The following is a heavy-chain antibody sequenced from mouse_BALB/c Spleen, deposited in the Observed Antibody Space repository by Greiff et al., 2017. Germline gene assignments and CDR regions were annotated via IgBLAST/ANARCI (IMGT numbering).Heavy chain of an antibody. CDR2: ISTYYGDA. V-gene: IGHV1S137*01. J-gene: IGHJ2*01. CDR1: GYTFTDYA. Sequence: QVHVKQSGAELVRPGVSVKISCKGSGYTFTDYAMHWVKQSHAKSLEWIGVISTYYGDASYNQKFKGKATMTVDKSSSTAYMELARLTSEDSAIYYCARFTTGRGYFDYWGQGTTLTVSS. D-gene: IGHD1-1*01. CDR3: ARFTTGRGYFDY.